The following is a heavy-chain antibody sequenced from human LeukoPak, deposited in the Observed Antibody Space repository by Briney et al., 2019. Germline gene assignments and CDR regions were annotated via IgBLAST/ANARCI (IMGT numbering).Heavy chain of an antibody. J-gene: IGHJ6*02. Sequence: SENLSLTCTVSGGSISSYYWSWIRQPPGKGLEWIGYIYYSGSTNYNPSLKSRVTISVDTSKNQFSLKLSSVTAADTAVYYCARDVGSYYGMDVWGQGTTVTVSS. CDR1: GGSISSYY. V-gene: IGHV4-59*01. CDR2: IYYSGST. CDR3: ARDVGSYYGMDV. D-gene: IGHD3-10*01.